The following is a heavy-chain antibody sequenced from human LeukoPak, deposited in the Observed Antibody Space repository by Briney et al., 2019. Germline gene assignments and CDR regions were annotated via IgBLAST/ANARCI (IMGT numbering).Heavy chain of an antibody. J-gene: IGHJ4*02. V-gene: IGHV4-39*02. CDR1: GGSISSHNHH. Sequence: SETLSPTCSVSGGSISSHNHHWDWIRQPPGNGLEWIGSIHHSGVTYSNPSLRSRLTLSVDMSKNHFSLNLSYVTAADTAVYYCARRDNSFDSWGPGTLVTVSS. CDR2: IHHSGVT. CDR3: ARRDNSFDS. D-gene: IGHD5-24*01.